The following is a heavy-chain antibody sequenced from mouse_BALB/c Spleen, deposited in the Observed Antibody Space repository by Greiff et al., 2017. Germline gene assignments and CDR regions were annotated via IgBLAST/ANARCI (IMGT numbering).Heavy chain of an antibody. CDR2: IDPFNGGT. CDR1: GYSFTSYY. D-gene: IGHD2-4*01. CDR3: ARRRYDYDGWYFDV. V-gene: IGHV1S135*01. Sequence: VQLQQSGPELMKPGASVKISCKASGYSFTSYYMHWVKQSHGKSLEWIGYIDPFNGGTSYNQKFKGKATLTVDKSSSTAYMHLSSLTSEDSAVYYCARRRYDYDGWYFDVWGAGTTVTVSS. J-gene: IGHJ1*01.